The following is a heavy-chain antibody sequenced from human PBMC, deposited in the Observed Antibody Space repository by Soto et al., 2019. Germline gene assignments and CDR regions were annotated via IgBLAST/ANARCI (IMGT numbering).Heavy chain of an antibody. CDR3: TTDVVSASNLDAFDI. D-gene: IGHD7-27*01. V-gene: IGHV3-15*01. CDR1: GFTFSNAW. Sequence: GGSLRLSCAASGFTFSNAWMSWVRQAPGKGLEWVGRIKSKTDGGTTDYAAPVKGRFTISRDDSKNTLYLQMNSLKTEDTAVYYCTTDVVSASNLDAFDIWGQGTMVTVSS. J-gene: IGHJ3*02. CDR2: IKSKTDGGTT.